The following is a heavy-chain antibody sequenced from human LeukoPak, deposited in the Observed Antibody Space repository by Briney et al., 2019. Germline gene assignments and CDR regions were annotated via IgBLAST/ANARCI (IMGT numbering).Heavy chain of an antibody. D-gene: IGHD4-17*01. CDR3: AREGYGNYYYYYMDV. J-gene: IGHJ6*03. Sequence: GGSLRLSCAASGFTFSSYWMSWVRQAPGKGLEWVANIKQDGSEKYYVDSVKGRFTISRDNAKNSLCLQMNSLRAEDTAVYYCAREGYGNYYYYYMDVWGKGTTVTVSS. CDR2: IKQDGSEK. CDR1: GFTFSSYW. V-gene: IGHV3-7*01.